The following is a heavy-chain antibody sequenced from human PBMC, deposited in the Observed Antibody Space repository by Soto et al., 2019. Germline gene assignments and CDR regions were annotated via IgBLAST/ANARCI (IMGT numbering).Heavy chain of an antibody. J-gene: IGHJ6*02. CDR2: IYYSGST. V-gene: IGHV4-59*01. Sequence: SSETLSLTCTVSCGSISSYYWSWIRQPPGKGLEWVGYIYYSGSTNYNPSLKSRVTISVDTSKNQFSLKLSSVTAADTAVYYCARGRLAARYYYYYGMDVWGQGTTVTVSS. D-gene: IGHD6-6*01. CDR1: CGSISSYY. CDR3: ARGRLAARYYYYYGMDV.